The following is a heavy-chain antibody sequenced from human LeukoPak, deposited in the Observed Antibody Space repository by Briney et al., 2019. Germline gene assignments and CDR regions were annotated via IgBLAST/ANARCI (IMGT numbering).Heavy chain of an antibody. V-gene: IGHV4-34*01. Sequence: PSETLSLTCAVYGGSFSGYYWSWIRQPPGKGLEWIGGINHSGSTNYNPSLKSRVTISVDTSKNQFSLKLSSVTAADTAVYYCARGFYGSGSYSHYYYYGMDVWAKGPRSPSP. CDR2: INHSGST. J-gene: IGHJ6*02. D-gene: IGHD3-10*01. CDR1: GGSFSGYY. CDR3: ARGFYGSGSYSHYYYYGMDV.